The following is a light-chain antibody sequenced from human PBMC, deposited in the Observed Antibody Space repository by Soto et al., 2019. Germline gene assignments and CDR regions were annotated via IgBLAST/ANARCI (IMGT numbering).Light chain of an antibody. CDR1: QSISSW. CDR3: QQYSTYSGA. J-gene: IGKJ1*01. V-gene: IGKV1-5*01. CDR2: DAS. Sequence: DLQMTQSPSTLSASVGDRITITCRASQSISSWLAWYQQKPGKAPKVLIYDASRLESGVPSRFSGSASGTEFTRAVSSLQPDDFATYYCQQYSTYSGAFGQGTKVEIK.